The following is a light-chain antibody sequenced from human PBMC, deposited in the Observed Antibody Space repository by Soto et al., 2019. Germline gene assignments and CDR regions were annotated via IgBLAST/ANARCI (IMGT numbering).Light chain of an antibody. Sequence: DIQMTQSPTSLSASVGDRVTITCRARQDIRNFVAWYQQKPGKAPKLLIDAASTLQSGVPSRFSGSGSGTDFTLTINSLQPEDVATYSCQKYSSVPVFGPGTKVEIK. J-gene: IGKJ3*01. CDR1: QDIRNF. CDR3: QKYSSVPV. V-gene: IGKV1-27*01. CDR2: AAS.